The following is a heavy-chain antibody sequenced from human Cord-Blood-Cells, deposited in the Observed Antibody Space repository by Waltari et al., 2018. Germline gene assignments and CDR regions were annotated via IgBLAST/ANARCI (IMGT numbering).Heavy chain of an antibody. CDR1: GGTFSSYA. J-gene: IGHJ4*02. CDR3: AVTIFGVVINPSFDY. Sequence: QVQLVQSGAEVKKPGSSVKVSCKASGGTFSSYAIGWVRQAPGQGLEWMGGIIPIFGTANYAQKFQGRVTITADKSTSTAYMELSSLRSEDTAVYYCAVTIFGVVINPSFDYWGQGTLVTVSS. D-gene: IGHD3-3*01. V-gene: IGHV1-69*06. CDR2: IIPIFGTA.